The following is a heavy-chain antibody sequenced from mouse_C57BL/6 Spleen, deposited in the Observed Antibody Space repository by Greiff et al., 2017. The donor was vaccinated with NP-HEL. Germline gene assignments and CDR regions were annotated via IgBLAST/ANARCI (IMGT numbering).Heavy chain of an antibody. CDR1: GFTFSDYY. J-gene: IGHJ2*01. D-gene: IGHD1-1*01. CDR2: INYDGSST. Sequence: EVQLQESEGGLVQPGSSMKLSCTASGFTFSDYYMAWVRQVPEKGLEWVANINYDGSSTYYLDSLKSRFIISRDNAKNILYLQMSSLKSEDTATYYCARGGDYYGSSGGYFDYWGQGTTLTVSS. V-gene: IGHV5-16*01. CDR3: ARGGDYYGSSGGYFDY.